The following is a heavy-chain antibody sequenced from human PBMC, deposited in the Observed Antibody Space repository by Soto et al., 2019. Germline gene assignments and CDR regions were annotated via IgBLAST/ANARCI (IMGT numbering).Heavy chain of an antibody. CDR2: ITSDTKTI. V-gene: IGHV3-48*02. CDR3: ARSVEGHFDY. D-gene: IGHD6-19*01. J-gene: IGHJ4*02. CDR1: GFTFSVYS. Sequence: EVQLVESGGALVQRGGSLRLSCVASGFTFSVYSMNWVRQAPGKGLEWFSYITSDTKTIKYADSVKGRFTISRDNAKNTVYLQMYSLRDEDTAVYYCARSVEGHFDYWGQGTVVTVSS.